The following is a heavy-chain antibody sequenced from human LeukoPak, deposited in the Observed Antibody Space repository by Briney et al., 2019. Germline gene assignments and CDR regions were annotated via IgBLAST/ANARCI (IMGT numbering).Heavy chain of an antibody. Sequence: PGGSLRLSCAASGFTFSSYAMSWVRQAPGKGLEWVSGPTGSGGNTYYADSVKGRFTISRDNSKNTMNLQVDSLRPEDTAVYYCVRESDGFDIWGQGTMVTVS. CDR1: GFTFSSYA. CDR3: VRESDGFDI. V-gene: IGHV3-23*01. CDR2: PTGSGGNT. J-gene: IGHJ3*02.